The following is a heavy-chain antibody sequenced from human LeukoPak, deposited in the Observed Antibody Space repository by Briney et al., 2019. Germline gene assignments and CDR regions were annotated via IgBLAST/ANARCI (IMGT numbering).Heavy chain of an antibody. D-gene: IGHD2-2*01. CDR3: ARWSLGYCSSTSCYLGDDY. J-gene: IGHJ4*02. CDR1: GYTFTSYG. CDR2: ISAYNGNT. V-gene: IGHV1-18*01. Sequence: GASVTVSCKASGYTFTSYGISWVRQAPGQGLEWMGWISAYNGNTNYAQKLQGRVTMTTDTSTSTAYMELRSLRSDDTAVYYCARWSLGYCSSTSCYLGDDYWGQGTLVTVSS.